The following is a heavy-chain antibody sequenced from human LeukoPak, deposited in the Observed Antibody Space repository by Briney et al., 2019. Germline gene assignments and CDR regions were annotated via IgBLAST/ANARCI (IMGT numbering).Heavy chain of an antibody. V-gene: IGHV1-8*03. D-gene: IGHD6-19*01. CDR3: ARTYSSGWYNGDAFDI. Sequence: ASVKVSCKASGYTLSGYYMHWVRQATGQGLEWMGWMNPNSGNTGYAQKFQGRVTITRNTSISTAYMELSSLRSEDTAVYYCARTYSSGWYNGDAFDIWGQGTMVTVSS. CDR2: MNPNSGNT. CDR1: GYTLSGYY. J-gene: IGHJ3*02.